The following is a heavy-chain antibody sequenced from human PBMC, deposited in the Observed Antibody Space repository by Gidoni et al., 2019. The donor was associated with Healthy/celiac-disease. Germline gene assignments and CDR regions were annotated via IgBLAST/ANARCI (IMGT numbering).Heavy chain of an antibody. D-gene: IGHD2-2*01. J-gene: IGHJ4*02. CDR2: ISYDGSNK. V-gene: IGHV3-30*01. CDR3: SRYCSSTSCYVGLDY. Sequence: QVQLVESGGGVVQPGRSLRLSCAASGFTFSSYAMHWVRQAPGKGLEWGAVISYDGSNKYYADSVKGRFTISRDNSKNTLYLQMNSLRAEDTAVYYCSRYCSSTSCYVGLDYWGQGTLVTVSS. CDR1: GFTFSSYA.